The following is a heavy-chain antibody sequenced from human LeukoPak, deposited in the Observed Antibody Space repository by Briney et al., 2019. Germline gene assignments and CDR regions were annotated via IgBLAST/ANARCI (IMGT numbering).Heavy chain of an antibody. J-gene: IGHJ3*02. CDR3: YGISRDCSSTSCYRADI. V-gene: IGHV3-73*01. D-gene: IGHD2-2*02. CDR2: IRSKANSYAT. Sequence: PGGSLRLSCAASGFIFSGSAVHWVRQASGKGLEWVGRIRSKANSYATAYAASVKGRFTISRDDSKNTAYLQMNSLKTEDTAVYYCYGISRDCSSTSCYRADIWGQGTMVTVSS. CDR1: GFIFSGSA.